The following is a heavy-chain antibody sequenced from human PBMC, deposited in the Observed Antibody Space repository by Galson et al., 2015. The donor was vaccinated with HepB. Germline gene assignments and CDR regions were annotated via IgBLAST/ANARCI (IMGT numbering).Heavy chain of an antibody. D-gene: IGHD6-19*01. CDR3: ARVSSSGWS. CDR2: ISAYNGNA. CDR1: GYTFTSFG. J-gene: IGHJ4*02. Sequence: SVKVSCKASGYTFTSFGISWVRQAPGQGLEWMGWISAYNGNADYAQKFQGRVTMTTDTSTSTAYMELRSLRSDDTAVYYCARVSSSGWSWGQGTLVTVSS. V-gene: IGHV1-18*01.